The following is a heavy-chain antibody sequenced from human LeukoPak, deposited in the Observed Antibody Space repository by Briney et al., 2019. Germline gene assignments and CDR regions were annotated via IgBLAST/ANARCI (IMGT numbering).Heavy chain of an antibody. CDR1: GGSISSGGYS. CDR2: IYDSGST. V-gene: IGHV4-30-2*01. CDR3: ARDGYYYYSGMDG. Sequence: PSETLSLTCAVSGGSISSGGYSWSWLPQPPGKGREWIGYIYDSGSTYYHPSLKSRVPISVHRSKYQFYLKLSSVTAAVTAVYYCARDGYYYYSGMDGWGQGTTVTVSS. J-gene: IGHJ6*02.